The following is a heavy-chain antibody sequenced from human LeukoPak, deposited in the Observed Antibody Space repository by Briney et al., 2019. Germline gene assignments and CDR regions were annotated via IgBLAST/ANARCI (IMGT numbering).Heavy chain of an antibody. CDR2: IWYDGSNK. CDR1: GFTFSSYG. D-gene: IGHD3-22*01. V-gene: IGHV3-33*01. J-gene: IGHJ5*02. Sequence: GRSLRLSCAAPGFTFSSYGMHWVRQAPGKGLEWVAVIWYDGSNKYYADSVKGRFTISRDNSKNTLYLQMNSLRAEDTAVYYCARDRITMIVGTWFDPWGQGTLVTVSS. CDR3: ARDRITMIVGTWFDP.